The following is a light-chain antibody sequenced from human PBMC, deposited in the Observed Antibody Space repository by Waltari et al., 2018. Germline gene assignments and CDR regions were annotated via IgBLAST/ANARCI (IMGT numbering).Light chain of an antibody. CDR2: AAT. J-gene: IGKJ2*01. V-gene: IGKV1-39*01. CDR1: RTISIY. CDR3: QQSYSAPYT. Sequence: DIQMTQSPSSLSASVGDRVTITCRASRTISIYLNWYQQKPGKAPKFLIHAATTLHSGVPSRFSGGGSGTDFTLTITSLQPEDFATYYCQQSYSAPYTFGQGTNLEIK.